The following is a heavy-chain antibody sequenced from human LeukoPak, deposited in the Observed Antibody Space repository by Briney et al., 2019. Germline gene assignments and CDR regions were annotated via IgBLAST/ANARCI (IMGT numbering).Heavy chain of an antibody. V-gene: IGHV4-59*08. J-gene: IGHJ4*02. Sequence: SETLSLTCTVSGGSISSYYWSWIRQPPGKGLEWIGYIYYSGSTNYNPSLKSRVTISVDTSKNQFSLELTSVTAADTAVYYCARQGDGYSSLGFEYWGQGTLVTVSS. D-gene: IGHD5-24*01. CDR1: GGSISSYY. CDR2: IYYSGST. CDR3: ARQGDGYSSLGFEY.